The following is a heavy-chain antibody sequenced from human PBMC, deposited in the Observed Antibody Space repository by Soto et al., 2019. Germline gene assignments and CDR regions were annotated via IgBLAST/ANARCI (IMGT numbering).Heavy chain of an antibody. Sequence: ASVKVSCKASGYTFTSYGISWVRQAPGQGLEWMGWISAYNGNTNYAQKLQGRVTMTTDTSTSTAYMELRGLRSDDTAVYYCARVRIFGVVIIQDYYYGMDVWGQGTTVTVSS. CDR1: GYTFTSYG. V-gene: IGHV1-18*01. D-gene: IGHD3-3*01. CDR2: ISAYNGNT. CDR3: ARVRIFGVVIIQDYYYGMDV. J-gene: IGHJ6*02.